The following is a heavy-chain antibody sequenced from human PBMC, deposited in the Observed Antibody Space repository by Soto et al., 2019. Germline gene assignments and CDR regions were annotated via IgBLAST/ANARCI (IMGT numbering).Heavy chain of an antibody. Sequence: GASVKVSCKASGGTFSSYTISWVRQAPGQGLEWMGRIIPILGIASYAQKFQGRVTMTRDTSTSTVYMELSSLRSEDTAVYYCARENFNVVVSTGYGMDVWGQGTTVTVSS. CDR1: GGTFSSYT. J-gene: IGHJ6*02. V-gene: IGHV1-69*04. CDR3: ARENFNVVVSTGYGMDV. CDR2: IIPILGIA. D-gene: IGHD2-21*01.